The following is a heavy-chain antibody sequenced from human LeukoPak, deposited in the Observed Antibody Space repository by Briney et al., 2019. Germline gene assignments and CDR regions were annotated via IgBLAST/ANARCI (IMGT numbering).Heavy chain of an antibody. V-gene: IGHV4-39*01. CDR3: SRFSGYIYGYDY. J-gene: IGHJ4*02. CDR1: GGSISSSSSY. CDR2: TYNSWRN. Sequence: SETLSLTCTVSGGSISSSSSYWGWIRQPPGKGLEWIGTTYNSWRNYYNPSLKSRVTISGDTSKNQFSLKVTHVTAGDTAVYYCSRFSGYIYGYDYWGQGTLVTVSS. D-gene: IGHD5-18*01.